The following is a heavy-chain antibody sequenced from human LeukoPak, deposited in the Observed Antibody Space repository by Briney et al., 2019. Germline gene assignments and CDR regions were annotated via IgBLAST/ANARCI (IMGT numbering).Heavy chain of an antibody. CDR3: ARGSAVTGVH. CDR1: GFTFSSYW. D-gene: IGHD1-14*01. V-gene: IGHV3-74*01. CDR2: INSDGSTT. J-gene: IGHJ4*02. Sequence: GESLRLSCADSGFTFSSYWMHWVRQAPGKGLVWISRINSDGSTTNYADSVKGRFTISRDNAKNTLYLQMNSPRAEDTAMYYCARGSAVTGVHWGQGTLVTVSS.